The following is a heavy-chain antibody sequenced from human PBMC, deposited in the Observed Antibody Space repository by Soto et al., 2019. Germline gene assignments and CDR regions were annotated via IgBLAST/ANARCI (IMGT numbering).Heavy chain of an antibody. CDR3: AREPVPYYYDSSGYYSFGGSRDYYYYGMDV. J-gene: IGHJ6*02. CDR2: IYYSGST. D-gene: IGHD3-22*01. V-gene: IGHV4-30-4*01. CDR1: GGSISSGDYY. Sequence: ASETLSLTCTVSGGSISSGDYYWSWIRQPPGKGLEWIGYIYYSGSTYYNPSLKSRVTISVDTSKNQFSLKLSSVTAADTAVYYCAREPVPYYYDSSGYYSFGGSRDYYYYGMDVWGQGTTVTVSS.